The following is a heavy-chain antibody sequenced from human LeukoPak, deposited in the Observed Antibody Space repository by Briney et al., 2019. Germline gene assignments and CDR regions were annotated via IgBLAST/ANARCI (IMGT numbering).Heavy chain of an antibody. J-gene: IGHJ4*02. CDR1: GESSSAFF. D-gene: IGHD6-25*01. Sequence: SETLSLTCAVYGESSSAFFWSWIRQSPGTGLEWIGEIDHRGSATYNPSLQSRLTISVDTSKNQFSLRLNSVTAADTGVYYCASRSLRIAADRCFDNWGPGTPVTVS. CDR2: IDHRGSA. CDR3: ASRSLRIAADRCFDN. V-gene: IGHV4-34*01.